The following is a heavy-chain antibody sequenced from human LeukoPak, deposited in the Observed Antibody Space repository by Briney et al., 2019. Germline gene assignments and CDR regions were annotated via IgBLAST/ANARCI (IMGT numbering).Heavy chain of an antibody. V-gene: IGHV1-2*02. D-gene: IGHD1-26*01. CDR1: GYTFTGYY. J-gene: IGHJ4*02. CDR2: INPNSGGT. CDR3: ARDLMGATIFPGSVH. Sequence: GASVKVSCKASGYTFTGYYMHWVRQAPGQGLEGMGGINPNSGGTNYAQTFQGRFTITRDTSNSTPYMQLSRLRSDDTAVYYCARDLMGATIFPGSVHWGQGTLVTVSS.